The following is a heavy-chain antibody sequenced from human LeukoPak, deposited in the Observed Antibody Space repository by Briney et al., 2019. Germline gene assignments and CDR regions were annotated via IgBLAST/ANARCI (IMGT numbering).Heavy chain of an antibody. J-gene: IGHJ4*02. V-gene: IGHV4-4*02. Sequence: PSETLSLTCAVSGGSISSTNWWSWVRQPPGKGLEWIGEIYHSGSTNYNPSLKSRVTLSADKSKNQFSLKLTYVTAADTAVYYCARDRMGVRAFDYWGQGTLVTVSS. CDR2: IYHSGST. CDR1: GGSISSTNW. CDR3: ARDRMGVRAFDY. D-gene: IGHD3-10*01.